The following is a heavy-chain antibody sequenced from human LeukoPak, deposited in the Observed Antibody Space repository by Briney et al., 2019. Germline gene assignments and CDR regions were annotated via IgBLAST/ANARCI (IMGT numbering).Heavy chain of an antibody. CDR3: ARRGGAAAEQNNWFDP. CDR2: IYPGDSDT. Sequence: GESLKISCKGSGYSFTSYWIGWVRQMPGKGLEWMGIIYPGDSDTRYSPSFQGQVTISADKSISTAYLQWSSLKASDTAMYYCARRGGAAAEQNNWFDPWGQGTLVTVSS. J-gene: IGHJ5*02. CDR1: GYSFTSYW. D-gene: IGHD6-13*01. V-gene: IGHV5-51*01.